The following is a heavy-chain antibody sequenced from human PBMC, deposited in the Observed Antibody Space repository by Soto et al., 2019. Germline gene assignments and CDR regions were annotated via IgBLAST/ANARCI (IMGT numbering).Heavy chain of an antibody. CDR3: ARDYFDSSDYTTNWFDP. J-gene: IGHJ5*02. V-gene: IGHV4-39*01. Sequence: SETLSLTCTVSGGSISSSSYYWGWIRQPPGGGLEWIGSIYHTGNAYYNPSLKSRVTIFVDTSKNQFSLKLTSVTAADTALYYCARDYFDSSDYTTNWFDPWGQGALVTVSS. CDR2: IYHTGNA. D-gene: IGHD3-22*01. CDR1: GGSISSSSYY.